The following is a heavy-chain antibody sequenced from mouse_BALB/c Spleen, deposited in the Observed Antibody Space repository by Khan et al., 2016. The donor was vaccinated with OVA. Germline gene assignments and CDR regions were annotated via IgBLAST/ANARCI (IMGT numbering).Heavy chain of an antibody. CDR3: TSDSNYAQWYFEV. J-gene: IGHJ1*01. Sequence: EVELVESGGGLVNPGGSLKLSCAASGFSFSSYTMSWVRKTPEKRLEWVATISSGSTYTYYPDSVKGRFTISRDNAKNTLYLQMSRLNSENTAMYYCTSDSNYAQWYFEVWGAGTTVTVSS. V-gene: IGHV5-6-4*01. CDR2: ISSGSTYT. D-gene: IGHD2-5*01. CDR1: GFSFSSYT.